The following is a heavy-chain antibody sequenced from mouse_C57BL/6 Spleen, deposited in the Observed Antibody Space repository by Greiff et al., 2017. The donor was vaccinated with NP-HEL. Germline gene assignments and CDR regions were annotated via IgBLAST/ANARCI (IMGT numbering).Heavy chain of an antibody. CDR2: IDPEDGET. Sequence: VQLQQSGAELVKPGASVKLSCTASGFNIKDYYMHWVKQRTEQGLEWIGRIDPEDGETKYAPKFQGKATITADTSSNTAYLQLSRLTSEDTAVYYCAHYYGSTSWAMDYWGQGTSVTVSS. V-gene: IGHV14-2*01. CDR1: GFNIKDYY. J-gene: IGHJ4*01. CDR3: AHYYGSTSWAMDY. D-gene: IGHD1-1*01.